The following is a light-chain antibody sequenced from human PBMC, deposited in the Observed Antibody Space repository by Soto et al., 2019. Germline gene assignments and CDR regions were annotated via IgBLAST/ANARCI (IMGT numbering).Light chain of an antibody. V-gene: IGLV2-14*01. CDR2: EVS. CDR3: SSFTSSSTVV. Sequence: QSALTQPASVSGSPGQSITISCIGTSSDVGGYKYVSWYQHHPGKAPKLMIYEVSNRPSGVSNRFSGSKSGNTASLTISGLQAEDEADYYCSSFTSSSTVVFGGGTKVTVL. CDR1: SSDVGGYKY. J-gene: IGLJ2*01.